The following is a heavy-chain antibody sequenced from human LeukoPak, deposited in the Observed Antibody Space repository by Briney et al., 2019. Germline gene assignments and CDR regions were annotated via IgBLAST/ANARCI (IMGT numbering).Heavy chain of an antibody. CDR1: GGSISSSSYY. CDR3: ARQSGSYGVYYYYMDV. D-gene: IGHD1-26*01. J-gene: IGHJ6*03. Sequence: SETLSLTCTVSGGSISSSSYYWGWIRQPPGKGLEWLGSIYYSGSTYYNPSLKSRVTISVDTSKNQFSLKLSSVTAADTAVYYCARQSGSYGVYYYYMDVWGKGTTVTISS. V-gene: IGHV4-39*01. CDR2: IYYSGST.